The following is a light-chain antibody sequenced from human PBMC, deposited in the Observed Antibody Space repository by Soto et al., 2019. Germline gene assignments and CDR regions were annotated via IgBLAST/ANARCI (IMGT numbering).Light chain of an antibody. J-gene: IGKJ1*01. CDR3: HQYGGSPET. Sequence: EIVMRQSPATLTVSPGERATLSCRASQSVSSNYLAWYQQRPGQAPRLLIYDASSRATGVPDRFSGSGSGTDFTLTITRLEPEDCAVYYCHQYGGSPETLGKGTKVDIK. CDR1: QSVSSNY. V-gene: IGKV3-20*01. CDR2: DAS.